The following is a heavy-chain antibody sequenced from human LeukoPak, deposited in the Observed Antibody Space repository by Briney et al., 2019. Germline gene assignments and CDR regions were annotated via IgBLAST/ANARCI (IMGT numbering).Heavy chain of an antibody. J-gene: IGHJ5*02. CDR3: AKGRQRGMIFGGGIFTNWFDP. CDR2: ISGSGGST. D-gene: IGHD3-3*01. Sequence: GGSLRLSCAASGFTFDDYGMSWVRQAPGKGLEWVSAISGSGGSTYYADSVKGRFTISRDNSKNTLYLQMNSLRAGDTAVYYCAKGRQRGMIFGGGIFTNWFDPWGQGTLVTVSS. CDR1: GFTFDDYG. V-gene: IGHV3-23*01.